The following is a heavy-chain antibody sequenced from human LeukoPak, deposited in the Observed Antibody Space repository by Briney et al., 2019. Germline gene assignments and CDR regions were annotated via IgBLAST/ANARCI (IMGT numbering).Heavy chain of an antibody. CDR1: GYTFTSYD. V-gene: IGHV1-8*01. CDR2: MNPNSGNT. D-gene: IGHD6-6*01. CDR3: ARGMWQGQLVDY. J-gene: IGHJ4*02. Sequence: ASVKVSCKASGYTFTSYDINWVRQATGQGLEWMGWMNPNSGNTGYAQKFQGRVTMTRNTSISTAYMELSSLRSEDTAVYYCARGMWQGQLVDYWGQGTLATVSS.